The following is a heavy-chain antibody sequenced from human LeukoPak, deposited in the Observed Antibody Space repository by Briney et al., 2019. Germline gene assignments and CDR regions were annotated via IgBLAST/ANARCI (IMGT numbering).Heavy chain of an antibody. J-gene: IGHJ4*02. Sequence: SETLSLTCAVYGGSFSGYYWSWIRQPPGKGLEWIGEINHSGSTNYNPSLKSRVTISVDKSKNQFSLKLSSVTAADTAVYYCARDVITMVRGVISGGDYWGQGTLVTVSS. CDR3: ARDVITMVRGVISGGDY. CDR2: INHSGST. D-gene: IGHD3-10*01. CDR1: GGSFSGYY. V-gene: IGHV4-34*01.